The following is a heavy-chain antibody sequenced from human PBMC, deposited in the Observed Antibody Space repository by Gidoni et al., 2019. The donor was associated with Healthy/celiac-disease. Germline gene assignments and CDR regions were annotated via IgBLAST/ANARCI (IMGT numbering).Heavy chain of an antibody. CDR3: AKDPSLELGTYYFDY. V-gene: IGHV3-9*01. CDR1: GFTFDDYA. D-gene: IGHD7-27*01. CDR2: ISWNSGSI. Sequence: EVQLVESGGGLVQPGRSLRLSCAASGFTFDDYAMHWVRQAPGKGLEWGSGISWNSGSIGYADSVKGRFTISRDNAKNSLYLQMNSLRAEDTALYYCAKDPSLELGTYYFDYWGQGTLVTVSS. J-gene: IGHJ4*02.